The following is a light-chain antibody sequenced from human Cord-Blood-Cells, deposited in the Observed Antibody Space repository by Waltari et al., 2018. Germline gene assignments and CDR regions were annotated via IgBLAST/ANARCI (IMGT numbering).Light chain of an antibody. CDR2: DVS. J-gene: IGLJ3*02. CDR1: RSAVGGYNY. Sequence: QSALTQPASVSGSPGQSITISCTGTRSAVGGYNYVSWYQQHPGKAPKLMIYDVSNRPSGVSNRFSGSKSGNTASLTISGLQAEDEADYYCSSYTSSSTLEVFGGGTKLTVL. CDR3: SSYTSSSTLEV. V-gene: IGLV2-14*01.